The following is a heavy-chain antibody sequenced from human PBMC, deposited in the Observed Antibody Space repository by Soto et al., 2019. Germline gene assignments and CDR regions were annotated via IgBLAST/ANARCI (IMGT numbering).Heavy chain of an antibody. CDR2: ISCDGSNK. V-gene: IGHV3-30*18. J-gene: IGHJ4*01. D-gene: IGHD1-26*01. CDR3: AKDSGFDY. CDR1: GFTFSSYG. Sequence: QVQLVESGGGVVQPGRCVRLSCAASGFTFSSYGMHWVRQAPGKGLEWGAVISCDGSNKYYANSVKGRCTISRDNSKNTLYLQMNRLRAEDTAVYYCAKDSGFDYWGQGTLVTVSS.